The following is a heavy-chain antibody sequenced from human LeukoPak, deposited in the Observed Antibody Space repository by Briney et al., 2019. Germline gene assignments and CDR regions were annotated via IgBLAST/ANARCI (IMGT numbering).Heavy chain of an antibody. CDR3: AKTTYYDFWSGYPFDY. CDR2: ISGSGGST. CDR1: GFTFSSYA. D-gene: IGHD3-3*01. V-gene: IGHV3-23*01. J-gene: IGHJ4*02. Sequence: GGSLRLSCAASGFTFSSYAMSWVRQAPGKGLEWVSAISGSGGSTYYADSVKGRFTISRDNSKNTLYLQMNRLRAEDTAVYYCAKTTYYDFWSGYPFDYWGQGTLVTVSS.